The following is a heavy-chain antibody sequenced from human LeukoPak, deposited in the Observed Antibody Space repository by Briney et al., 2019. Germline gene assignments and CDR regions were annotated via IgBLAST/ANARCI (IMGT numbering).Heavy chain of an antibody. D-gene: IGHD4-17*01. Sequence: SGPTLVKPTQTLTLACTFSGFSLSTSGVGVGWIRQPPGKALEWLALIYWDDDKRYSPSLKSRLTITKDTSKNQVVLTMTNMDPVDTATYYCAHYGVDEGEDNWFDPWGQGTLVTVSS. J-gene: IGHJ5*02. CDR1: GFSLSTSGVG. CDR2: IYWDDDK. V-gene: IGHV2-5*02. CDR3: AHYGVDEGEDNWFDP.